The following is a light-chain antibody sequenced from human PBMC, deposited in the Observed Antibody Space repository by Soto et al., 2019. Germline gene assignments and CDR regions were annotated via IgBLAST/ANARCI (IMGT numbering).Light chain of an antibody. Sequence: EIVLTQSPATLSLSPGERATLSCRASPSVSSYLAWYQQKAGQAPRLLIYDASNRATSIPARFSGSGSGTDFTLTISSLEPEDFAVYYCQQRSNWPWTFGQGTKVEIK. CDR3: QQRSNWPWT. V-gene: IGKV3-11*01. CDR2: DAS. J-gene: IGKJ1*01. CDR1: PSVSSY.